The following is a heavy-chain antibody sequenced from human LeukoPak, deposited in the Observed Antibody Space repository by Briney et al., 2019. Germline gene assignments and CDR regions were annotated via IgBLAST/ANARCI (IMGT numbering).Heavy chain of an antibody. D-gene: IGHD3-10*01. CDR2: INHSGST. Sequence: PSETLSLTCTVSGGSISTANYYWSWIRQPPGNGLEWIGEINHSGSTNYNPSLKSRVTIPVDTSKNQFSLKLSSVTAADTAVYYCARAHVYYYGSGRSYISPLYFDYWGQGTLVTVSS. V-gene: IGHV4-39*07. CDR1: GGSISTANYY. CDR3: ARAHVYYYGSGRSYISPLYFDY. J-gene: IGHJ4*02.